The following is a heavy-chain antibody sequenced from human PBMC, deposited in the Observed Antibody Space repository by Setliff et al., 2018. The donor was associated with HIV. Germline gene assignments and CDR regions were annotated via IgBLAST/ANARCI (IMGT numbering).Heavy chain of an antibody. CDR1: GDSIGTYC. D-gene: IGHD7-27*01. J-gene: IGHJ5*02. V-gene: IGHV4-59*01. CDR2: FYYGGST. Sequence: PSETLSLTCSVSGDSIGTYCWNWIRQTPGKRLEWIGFFYYGGSTDYNPALKNRVAISVDTSRNRVSLKMTSVTAADTAVYYCARARLLGGFLSWGRGALVTVSS. CDR3: ARARLLGGFLS.